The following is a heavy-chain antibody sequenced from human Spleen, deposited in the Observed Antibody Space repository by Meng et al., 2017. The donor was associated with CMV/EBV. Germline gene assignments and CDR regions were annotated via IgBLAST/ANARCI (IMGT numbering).Heavy chain of an antibody. D-gene: IGHD2-2*01. CDR3: ARHCTSTTYVDY. CDR1: GFTFSSYW. V-gene: IGHV3-74*01. J-gene: IGHJ4*02. CDR2: VNNDGSNT. Sequence: GESLKISCAASGFTFSSYWMSWVRQAPGKGLVWVSRVNNDGSNTNYADSVKGRFTISRDNAKNTLYLQMNSLRAEDTAVYYCARHCTSTTYVDYWGQGTLVTVSS.